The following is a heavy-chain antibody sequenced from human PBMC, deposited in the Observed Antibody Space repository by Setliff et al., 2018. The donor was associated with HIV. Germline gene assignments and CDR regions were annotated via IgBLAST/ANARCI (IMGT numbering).Heavy chain of an antibody. J-gene: IGHJ6*02. CDR2: INPSGGST. V-gene: IGHV1-46*01. D-gene: IGHD3-10*01. CDR1: GYTFTSYY. Sequence: ASVKVSCKASGYTFTSYYMHWVRQAPGQGLEWMGIINPSGGSTSYAQKFQGRVTISVDTSKNQFSLTLNSVTAADTAVYFCARVEAKIRGATYGMDVWGQGTTVTVSS. CDR3: ARVEAKIRGATYGMDV.